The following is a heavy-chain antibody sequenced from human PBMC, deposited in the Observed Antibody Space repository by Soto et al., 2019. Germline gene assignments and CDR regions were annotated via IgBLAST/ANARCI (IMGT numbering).Heavy chain of an antibody. CDR1: GGSISSSSFY. D-gene: IGHD3-3*01. Sequence: TSETLSLTCAVSGGSISSSSFYWGWIRQPPGKGLEWIGSFYYSESTYYKPSLKKRVIISVEKSKNKLTLKFSYVTAADTAVYYCATITIFGVVPNYFDYWGQGTLVTVSS. CDR2: FYYSEST. V-gene: IGHV4-39*01. J-gene: IGHJ4*02. CDR3: ATITIFGVVPNYFDY.